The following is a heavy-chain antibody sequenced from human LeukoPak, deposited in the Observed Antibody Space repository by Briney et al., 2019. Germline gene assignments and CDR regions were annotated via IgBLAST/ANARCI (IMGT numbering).Heavy chain of an antibody. CDR2: IYPGDSDT. J-gene: IGHJ4*02. V-gene: IGHV5-51*01. Sequence: GESLKISCKGSGYSFTSYWIRRVRQMPGKGLEWMGIIYPGDSDTRYSPSFQGQVTISADKSISTAYLQWSSLKASDTAMYYCAQSSGGSWTTFDYWGQGTLVTVSS. CDR1: GYSFTSYW. CDR3: AQSSGGSWTTFDY. D-gene: IGHD2-15*01.